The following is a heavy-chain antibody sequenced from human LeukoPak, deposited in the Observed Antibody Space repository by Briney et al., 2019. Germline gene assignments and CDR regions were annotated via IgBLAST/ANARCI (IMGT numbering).Heavy chain of an antibody. J-gene: IGHJ3*02. CDR3: VTLDAFDI. CDR2: ISNSSSTI. CDR1: GFTFSSYS. V-gene: IGHV3-48*01. Sequence: GGSLRLSCAASGFTFSSYSMNWVRQAPGKGLEWVSYISNSSSTIYYADSVKGRFTISRDNAKNSLYLQMNSLRAEDTAVYYCVTLDAFDIWGQGTMVTVSS.